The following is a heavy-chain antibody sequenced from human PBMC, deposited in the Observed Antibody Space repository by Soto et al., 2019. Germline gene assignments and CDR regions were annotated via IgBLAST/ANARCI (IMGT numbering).Heavy chain of an antibody. D-gene: IGHD1-26*01. CDR1: GFTFSSYS. CDR3: ARGSAFIGLDY. V-gene: IGHV3-21*01. CDR2: ISSRSRSI. Sequence: GGSLRLSCAASGFTFSSYSMHWVRQAPGKGLEWVSSISSRSRSIYYADSQKGRFTISRDNTKDSLYLQMNSLRAEDTAIYYCARGSAFIGLDYWGQGTPVTVSS. J-gene: IGHJ4*02.